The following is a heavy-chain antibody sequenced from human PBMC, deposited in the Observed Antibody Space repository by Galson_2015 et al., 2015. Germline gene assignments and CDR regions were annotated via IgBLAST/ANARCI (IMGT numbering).Heavy chain of an antibody. J-gene: IGHJ5*02. V-gene: IGHV3-7*03. CDR3: TRVGASWSYFRTSDWLDP. D-gene: IGHD3-10*01. CDR1: GFTFSSYW. CDR2: IKQDESEK. Sequence: SLRLSCAASGFTFSSYWMTWVRQAPGKGLEWLANIKQDESEKYYVDSVKGRFTFSRDNAKNSLYLQMNGLRAEDTAVYYCTRVGASWSYFRTSDWLDPWGQGTLVTVSS.